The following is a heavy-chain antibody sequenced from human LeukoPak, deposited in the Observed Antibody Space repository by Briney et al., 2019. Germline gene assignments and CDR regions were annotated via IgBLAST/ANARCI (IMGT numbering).Heavy chain of an antibody. CDR2: IKQDGGEK. J-gene: IGHJ2*01. D-gene: IGHD5-24*01. CDR3: ASNEVGDGYNYLVSWYSDL. Sequence: PGGSLRLSCAASGFTFSSYLMSWVRQAPGKGLEWVANIKQDGGEKYYVDSVKGRFTISRDNAKNSLYLQMNSLRAEDTAVYYCASNEVGDGYNYLVSWYSDLWGRGTLVTVSS. CDR1: GFTFSSYL. V-gene: IGHV3-7*01.